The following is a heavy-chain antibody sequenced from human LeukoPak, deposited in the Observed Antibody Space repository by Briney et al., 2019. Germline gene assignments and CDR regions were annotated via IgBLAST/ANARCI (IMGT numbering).Heavy chain of an antibody. CDR3: ARERASVAGTNYYYGMDV. V-gene: IGHV1-69*13. D-gene: IGHD6-19*01. Sequence: SVTVSFKASGGTFSSYAISWVRQAPGQGLEWMGGIIPIFGTANYAQKSQGRVTITADESTSTAYMELSSLRSEDTAVYYCARERASVAGTNYYYGMDVWGQGTTVTVSS. CDR1: GGTFSSYA. J-gene: IGHJ6*02. CDR2: IIPIFGTA.